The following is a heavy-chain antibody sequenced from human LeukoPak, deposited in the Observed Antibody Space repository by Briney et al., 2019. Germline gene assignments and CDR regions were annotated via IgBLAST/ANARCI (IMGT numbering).Heavy chain of an antibody. CDR2: ISSSGSTI. V-gene: IGHV3-48*03. Sequence: GGSLRLSCAASGFTFSKYEMNWVGQAPGKGLEWVSYISSSGSTIYYADSVKGRFTISRDSAKNSLYLQMNSLRAEDTAVYYCVRGARKPFVDYLGQGTLVTVSS. CDR3: VRGARKPFVDY. CDR1: GFTFSKYE. J-gene: IGHJ4*02. D-gene: IGHD6-6*01.